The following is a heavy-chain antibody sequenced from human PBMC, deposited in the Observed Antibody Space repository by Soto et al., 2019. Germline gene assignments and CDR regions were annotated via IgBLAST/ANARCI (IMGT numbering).Heavy chain of an antibody. V-gene: IGHV3-23*01. CDR1: VFTFSSYA. CDR2: ISGSGGST. D-gene: IGHD3-16*02. CDR3: AKVYDYIWGSYRYRLLYYFDY. J-gene: IGHJ4*02. Sequence: PGGSLRLSCAASVFTFSSYAMSWVRQAPGKGLEWVSAISGSGGSTYYADSVKGRFTISRDNSKNTLYLQMNSLRAEDTAVYYCAKVYDYIWGSYRYRLLYYFDYWGQGTLVTVSS.